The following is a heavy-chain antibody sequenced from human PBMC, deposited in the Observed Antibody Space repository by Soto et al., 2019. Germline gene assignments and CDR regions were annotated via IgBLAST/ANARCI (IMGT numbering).Heavy chain of an antibody. Sequence: QVQLVQSGAEVKKPGASVKVSCKASGYTFANDNINWVRQAPGQGLEWLVWIRAYNVNTNYTVRLEGRVTMTTVASTSKAHIDLRSLTSDDTAVYDGASYCGCYHHSWYLDLWGRGTLVTVSS. J-gene: IGHJ2*01. CDR3: ASYCGCYHHSWYLDL. V-gene: IGHV1-18*01. CDR1: GYTFANDN. CDR2: IRAYNVNT. D-gene: IGHD6-19*01.